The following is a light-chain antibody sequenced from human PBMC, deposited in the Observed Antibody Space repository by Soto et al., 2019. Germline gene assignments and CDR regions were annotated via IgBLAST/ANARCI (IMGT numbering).Light chain of an antibody. CDR1: NSNIGNNH. CDR3: AVWDDDLNGRRL. Sequence: QSVLTQPSSAAGTPGQKVTISCFGSNSNIGNNHVSWYQQVPGSAPKLLIYRNDQRPSGVPDRFSGSKSGTSASLAISGLRVDDEADYYCAVWDDDLNGRRLFGGGTQLTVL. J-gene: IGLJ3*02. V-gene: IGLV1-47*01. CDR2: RND.